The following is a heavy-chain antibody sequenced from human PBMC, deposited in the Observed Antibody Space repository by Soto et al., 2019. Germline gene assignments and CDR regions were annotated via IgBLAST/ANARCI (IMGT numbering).Heavy chain of an antibody. CDR3: AKDSTYYDFWSAYSY. CDR2: ISGSGGGT. Sequence: GSLRLSCAATGFTFSTFAMSWVRQAPGKGLEWVSAISGSGGGTYYADSVKGRFTISRDNSKNTLYLQMNSLRAEDTAVYYCAKDSTYYDFWSAYSYWGQGTLVTVFS. CDR1: GFTFSTFA. D-gene: IGHD3-3*01. V-gene: IGHV3-23*01. J-gene: IGHJ4*02.